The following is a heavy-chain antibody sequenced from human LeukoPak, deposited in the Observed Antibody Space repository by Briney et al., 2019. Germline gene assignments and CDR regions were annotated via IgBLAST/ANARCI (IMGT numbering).Heavy chain of an antibody. CDR3: ARVKRGDYYFDY. Sequence: SGGSLRLSCVASGFTFSDYYMSWIRQAPGKGLEWVSYISSSGSTIYYADSVKGRFTISRDNAKNSLYLQMNSLRAEDTAVNYCARVKRGDYYFDYWGQGTLVTVSS. J-gene: IGHJ4*02. CDR1: GFTFSDYY. D-gene: IGHD2-21*01. V-gene: IGHV3-11*04. CDR2: ISSSGSTI.